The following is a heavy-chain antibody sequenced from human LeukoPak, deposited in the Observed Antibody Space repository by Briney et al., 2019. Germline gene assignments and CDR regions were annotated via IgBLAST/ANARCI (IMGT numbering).Heavy chain of an antibody. CDR2: IKQDGSAK. V-gene: IGHV3-7*01. CDR1: GFTFSGHW. Sequence: GGSLRLSCVASGFTFSGHWMSWVRQAPGKGLEWVANIKQDGSAKYYVDSVKGRFTISRDNAKNSLYLQMNSLRVEETAVYYCARLIEAAGIDFWGQGTLVTVSS. D-gene: IGHD5-12*01. J-gene: IGHJ4*02. CDR3: ARLIEAAGIDF.